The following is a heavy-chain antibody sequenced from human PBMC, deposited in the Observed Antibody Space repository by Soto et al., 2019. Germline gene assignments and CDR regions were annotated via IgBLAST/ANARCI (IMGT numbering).Heavy chain of an antibody. CDR1: GFTFSDYY. Sequence: PGGSLRLSCAASGFTFSDYYMSWIRQAPGKGLEWISNISTGSGLTNYADSVKGRFTISRDNAKNSLYLQMNSLRVEDTAVYYCATNGTFGSNLDYWGQGTLVTVSS. J-gene: IGHJ4*02. V-gene: IGHV3-11*06. CDR3: ATNGTFGSNLDY. D-gene: IGHD3-3*02. CDR2: ISTGSGLT.